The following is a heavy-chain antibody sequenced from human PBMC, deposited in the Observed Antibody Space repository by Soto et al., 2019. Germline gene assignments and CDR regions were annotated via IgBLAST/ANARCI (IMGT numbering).Heavy chain of an antibody. V-gene: IGHV3-23*01. CDR1: GFTFSNYV. CDR3: AGPKKITFFRGAIDY. CDR2: IGANGGTT. Sequence: PGGSLRLSCAASGFTFSNYVMKWVRQAPGKGLEWVSSIGANGGTTYYADSVKGRFTISRDNSKNTLYLQISSLRAEDTAVYYCAGPKKITFFRGAIDYGGQGTLVTFPS. J-gene: IGHJ4*02. D-gene: IGHD3-10*01.